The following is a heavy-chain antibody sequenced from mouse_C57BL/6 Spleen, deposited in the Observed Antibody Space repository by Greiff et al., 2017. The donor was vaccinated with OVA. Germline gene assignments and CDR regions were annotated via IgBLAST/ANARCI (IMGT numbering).Heavy chain of an antibody. CDR2: IYPGSGST. V-gene: IGHV1-55*01. J-gene: IGHJ4*01. CDR3: ARITTASYAMDY. Sequence: QVQLQQPGAELVKPGASVKMSCKASGYTFTSYWITWVKQRPGQGLEWIGDIYPGSGSTNYHEKFKSKATLTVDTSSSTAYMQLSSLTSEDSAVYYCARITTASYAMDYWGQGTSVTVSS. D-gene: IGHD1-2*01. CDR1: GYTFTSYW.